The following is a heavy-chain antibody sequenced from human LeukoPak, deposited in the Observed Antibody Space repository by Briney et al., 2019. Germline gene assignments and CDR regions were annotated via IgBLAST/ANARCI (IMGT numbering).Heavy chain of an antibody. CDR3: ARDGSGSYSSFFDY. J-gene: IGHJ4*02. CDR1: GFTFSSYA. D-gene: IGHD3-10*01. CDR2: ISYDGSNK. Sequence: GGSLRLSCAASGFTFSSYAMHWVRQAPGKGLVGVAVISYDGSNKYYADSVKGRFTISRDNSKNTLYLQMNSLRAEDTAVYYCARDGSGSYSSFFDYWSQGTLVTVSS. V-gene: IGHV3-30-3*01.